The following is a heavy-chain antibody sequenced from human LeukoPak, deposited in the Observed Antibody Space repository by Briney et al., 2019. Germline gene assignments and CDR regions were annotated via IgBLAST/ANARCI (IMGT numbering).Heavy chain of an antibody. Sequence: ASVKVSCKAPGGTFSSYAISWVRQAPGQGLEWMGWIGPYNGNTNYAQNLQGRVTMTTDTSTSTAYMERGSLGSDDTAVYYCARDQDSLVRGVIGYWGQGTLVTVSS. CDR1: GGTFSSYA. J-gene: IGHJ4*02. D-gene: IGHD3-10*01. CDR2: IGPYNGNT. CDR3: ARDQDSLVRGVIGY. V-gene: IGHV1-18*01.